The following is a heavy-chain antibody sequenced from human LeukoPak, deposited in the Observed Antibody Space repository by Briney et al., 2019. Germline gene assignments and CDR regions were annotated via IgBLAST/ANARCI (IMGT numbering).Heavy chain of an antibody. Sequence: SETLSLTCTVSGRSISSYYWSWIRQPAGKGLEWIGRIYTSGSTNYNPSLKSRVTMSVDTSKNQFSLKLSSVTAADTAVYYCARTLYSSSTIAVAGTPFFDYWGQGTLVTVSS. CDR3: ARTLYSSSTIAVAGTPFFDY. V-gene: IGHV4-4*07. CDR2: IYTSGST. D-gene: IGHD6-19*01. J-gene: IGHJ4*02. CDR1: GRSISSYY.